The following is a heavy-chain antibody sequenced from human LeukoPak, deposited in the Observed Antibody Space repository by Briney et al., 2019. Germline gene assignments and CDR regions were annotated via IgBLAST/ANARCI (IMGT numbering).Heavy chain of an antibody. D-gene: IGHD3-10*01. Sequence: GGSLRLSCAASGFTFSSYAMSWVRQAPGKGLEWVSAISGSGGSTYYADSVKGRFTISRDNSKNTLYLQMNSLRAEDTAVYYCAKGRGYYGSGSYYSCDYWGQGTLVTVSS. V-gene: IGHV3-23*01. CDR2: ISGSGGST. CDR1: GFTFSSYA. J-gene: IGHJ4*02. CDR3: AKGRGYYGSGSYYSCDY.